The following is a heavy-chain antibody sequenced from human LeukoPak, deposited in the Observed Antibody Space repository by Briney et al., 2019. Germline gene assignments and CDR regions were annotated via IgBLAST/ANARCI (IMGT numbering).Heavy chain of an antibody. CDR1: GGSISSSSYY. D-gene: IGHD3-10*01. J-gene: IGHJ6*03. CDR3: ARHGFGELDYYYYYMDV. Sequence: SETLSLTCTVSGGSISSSSYYWVWIRQSPGKGLEWIGYVYYSGSTYYNPSLKSRVTISVDTSKNQFSLKLSSVTAADTAVYYCARHGFGELDYYYYYMDVWGKGTTVTISS. V-gene: IGHV4-39*01. CDR2: VYYSGST.